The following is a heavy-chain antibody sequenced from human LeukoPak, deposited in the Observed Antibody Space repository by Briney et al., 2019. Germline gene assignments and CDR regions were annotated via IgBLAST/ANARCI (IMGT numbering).Heavy chain of an antibody. CDR3: AKAAKSGYSFVNRDYYYGMDA. CDR2: ISGNGADT. D-gene: IGHD5-18*01. V-gene: IGHV3-23*01. CDR1: GFTFSNHA. Sequence: GRSLRLSCAASGFTFSNHAVSWVRKAPAQGLEWVSAISGNGADTYYADSAKGRFTISRDNSKNTLHLLMNSLRAEDTAVYYCAKAAKSGYSFVNRDYYYGMDAWGQGTTVTVSS. J-gene: IGHJ6*02.